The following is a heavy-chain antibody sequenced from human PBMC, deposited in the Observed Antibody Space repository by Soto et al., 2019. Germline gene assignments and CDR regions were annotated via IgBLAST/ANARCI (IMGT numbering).Heavy chain of an antibody. CDR1: GFTFSSCA. CDR2: ISYDGSNK. Sequence: GGSLRLSCAASGFTFSSCAMHWVRQAPGKGLEWVALISYDGSNKYYADSVKGRFTISRDNSKNTLYLQMNSLRAEDTAVYYCARDPLWGTAMVLWYFDLWGRGTLVTVSS. J-gene: IGHJ2*01. CDR3: ARDPLWGTAMVLWYFDL. D-gene: IGHD5-18*01. V-gene: IGHV3-30-3*01.